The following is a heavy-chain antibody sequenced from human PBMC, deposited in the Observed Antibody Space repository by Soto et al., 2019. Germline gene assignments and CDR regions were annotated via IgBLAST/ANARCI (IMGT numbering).Heavy chain of an antibody. J-gene: IGHJ6*02. CDR2: IIPIFGTA. Sequence: QVQLVQAGAEVKKPGSSVKVSCKASGGTFSSYAISWVRQAPGQGLEWMGGIIPIFGTANYAQKFQGRVTITAYESTSTAYMELSSLRSEDTAVYYCAGERGSSSTIYNRRSNRGYYYYYYGMDGWGQGTTVTVSS. CDR3: AGERGSSSTIYNRRSNRGYYYYYYGMDG. CDR1: GGTFSSYA. V-gene: IGHV1-69*01. D-gene: IGHD2-2*01.